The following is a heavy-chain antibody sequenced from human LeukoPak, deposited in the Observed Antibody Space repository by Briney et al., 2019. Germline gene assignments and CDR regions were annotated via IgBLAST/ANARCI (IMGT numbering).Heavy chain of an antibody. Sequence: PGGSLRLSCAASGFTVSSNYMSWVRQAPGKGLEWVSVIYSGGSTYYADSVKGRFTISRDNSKNTLYLQMNSLRAEDTAVYYCARDAEKGGSWYGYFDYWGQGTLVTVSS. V-gene: IGHV3-53*01. J-gene: IGHJ4*02. CDR2: IYSGGST. CDR1: GFTVSSNY. D-gene: IGHD6-13*01. CDR3: ARDAEKGGSWYGYFDY.